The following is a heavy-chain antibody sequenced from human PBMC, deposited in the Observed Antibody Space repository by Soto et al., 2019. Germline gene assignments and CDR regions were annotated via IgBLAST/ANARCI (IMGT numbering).Heavy chain of an antibody. Sequence: ASVKVSCKASGYTFTSYGISWVRQAPGQGLEWMGWISAYNGNTNYAQKLQGRVTMTTDTSTSTAYMELRSLRSDDTAVYYCARVYACSSTSCYLRGGDYYYGMDVWG. D-gene: IGHD2-2*01. CDR2: ISAYNGNT. J-gene: IGHJ6*02. V-gene: IGHV1-18*04. CDR3: ARVYACSSTSCYLRGGDYYYGMDV. CDR1: GYTFTSYG.